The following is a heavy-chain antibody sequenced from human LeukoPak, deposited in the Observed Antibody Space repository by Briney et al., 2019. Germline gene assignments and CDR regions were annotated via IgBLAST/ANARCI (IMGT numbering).Heavy chain of an antibody. V-gene: IGHV3-23*01. Sequence: PGGSLRLSCAASGFTVSDYSMSWVRQGPGKGLEWVSAISGSGSYTDYADSVKGRFTIPKDNSKNTVYMRMSSLRAEDTAVYYCARESNDCGGDCYSFPWGQGTLVTVSS. D-gene: IGHD2-21*02. CDR3: ARESNDCGGDCYSFP. CDR2: ISGSGSYT. CDR1: GFTVSDYS. J-gene: IGHJ5*02.